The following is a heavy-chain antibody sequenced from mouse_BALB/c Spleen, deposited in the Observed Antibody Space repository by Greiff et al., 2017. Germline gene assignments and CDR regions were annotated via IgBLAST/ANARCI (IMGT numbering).Heavy chain of an antibody. D-gene: IGHD1-1*01. CDR2: ISSGGST. CDR3: ARPYYYGSRPPYAMDY. V-gene: IGHV5-6-5*01. CDR1: GFTFSSYA. Sequence: EVNVVESGGGLVKPGGSLKLSCAASGFTFSSYAMSWVRQTPEKRLEWVASISSGGSTYYPDSVKGRFTISRDNARNILYLQMSSLRSEDTAMYYCARPYYYGSRPPYAMDYWGQGTSVTVSS. J-gene: IGHJ4*01.